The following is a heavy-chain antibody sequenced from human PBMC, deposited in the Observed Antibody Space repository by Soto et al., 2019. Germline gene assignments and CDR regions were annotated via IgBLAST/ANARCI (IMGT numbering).Heavy chain of an antibody. V-gene: IGHV3-30-3*01. D-gene: IGHD2-15*01. CDR3: AVGYCSGGSCYSPPPHTPPTLNYGMDV. CDR1: GFTFSSYA. Sequence: PGGSLRLSCAASGFTFSSYAMHWVRQAPGKGLEWVAVISYDGSNKYYADSVKGRFTISRDNSKNTLYLQMNSLRAEDTAVYYCAVGYCSGGSCYSPPPHTPPTLNYGMDVWGQGTTVTVSS. CDR2: ISYDGSNK. J-gene: IGHJ6*02.